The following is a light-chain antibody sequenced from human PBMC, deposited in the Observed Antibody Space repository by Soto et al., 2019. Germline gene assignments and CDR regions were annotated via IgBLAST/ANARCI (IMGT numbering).Light chain of an antibody. V-gene: IGLV2-8*01. CDR2: EVS. J-gene: IGLJ1*01. CDR1: SSDVGGYNY. CDR3: SSYAGSNNLGV. Sequence: QSVLTQPPSASGSPGQSVTISCTGTSSDVGGYNYVSWYQQHPGKAPKLMIYEVSKRPSGVPDRFSGSKSGNTASLTVSGLPAEGEADYYCSSYAGSNNLGVFGTGTKVTVL.